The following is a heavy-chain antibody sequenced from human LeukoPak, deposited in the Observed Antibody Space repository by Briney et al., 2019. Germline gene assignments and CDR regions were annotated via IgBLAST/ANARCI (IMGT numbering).Heavy chain of an antibody. Sequence: ASVKVSCKTSGYDFTSYDIIWVRQASGQGPEWMGWMNRNSSNTGYAQKFQGRVAITRGASISLADMALGRLRSDDTAVYYCARGHAYYGVLTGYSIYGMDVWGQGTTVTVS. J-gene: IGHJ6*02. CDR2: MNRNSSNT. CDR1: GYDFTSYD. CDR3: ARGHAYYGVLTGYSIYGMDV. V-gene: IGHV1-8*01. D-gene: IGHD3-9*01.